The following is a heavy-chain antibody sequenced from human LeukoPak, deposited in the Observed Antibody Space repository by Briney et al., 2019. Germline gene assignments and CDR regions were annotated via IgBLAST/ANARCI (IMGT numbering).Heavy chain of an antibody. CDR3: AKGIQPSDKNGFDV. V-gene: IGHV3-33*06. D-gene: IGHD5-18*01. Sequence: GGSLRLSCAASGFTFSDYAMHWVRQAPGKGLEWVAHIWYDGSNEKYADSVKGRFIISRDNSRNALYFQMNSLRAEDTAAYYCAKGIQPSDKNGFDVWGQGTMVTVSS. CDR2: IWYDGSNE. J-gene: IGHJ3*01. CDR1: GFTFSDYA.